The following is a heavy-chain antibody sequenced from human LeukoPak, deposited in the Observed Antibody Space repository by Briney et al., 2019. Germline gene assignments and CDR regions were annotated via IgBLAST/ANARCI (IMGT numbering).Heavy chain of an antibody. CDR1: GGTFSSYA. J-gene: IGHJ4*02. Sequence: SVKVSCKXSGGTFSSYAISWVRQAPRQGLEWMGRIIPIFGTANYAQKFQGRVTITTDESTSTAYMELSSLRSEDTAVYYCASSPRSSGRKGGFDYWGQGTLVTVSS. V-gene: IGHV1-69*05. CDR2: IIPIFGTA. D-gene: IGHD6-19*01. CDR3: ASSPRSSGRKGGFDY.